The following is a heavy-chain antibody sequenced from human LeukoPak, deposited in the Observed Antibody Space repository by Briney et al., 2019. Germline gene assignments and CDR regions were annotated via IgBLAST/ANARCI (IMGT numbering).Heavy chain of an antibody. J-gene: IGHJ4*02. Sequence: ASVKVSCKASGYTFTSYDINWLRQATGQGLEWMGWMNANSGDTGYAQKFQGRVTMTRNTSITTAYMELNNLRSDDTAVYYCARRPDSDGYLYDFWGQGTLVTVSS. CDR1: GYTFTSYD. D-gene: IGHD3-22*01. CDR3: ARRPDSDGYLYDF. CDR2: MNANSGDT. V-gene: IGHV1-8*01.